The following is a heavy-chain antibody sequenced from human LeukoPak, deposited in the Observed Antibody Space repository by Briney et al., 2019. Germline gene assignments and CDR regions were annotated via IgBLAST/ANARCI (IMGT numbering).Heavy chain of an antibody. V-gene: IGHV4-31*03. D-gene: IGHD3-9*01. J-gene: IGHJ4*02. CDR3: ARGRYFDSADPSDY. CDR2: IYYSGST. CDR1: GGSISSGGYY. Sequence: PSETLSLTCTVSGGSISSGGYYWSWIRQHPGKGLEWIGYIYYSGSTYYNPSLKSRVAISVDTPKNQFSLKLSPVTAADTAVYYCARGRYFDSADPSDYWGQGTLVTVSS.